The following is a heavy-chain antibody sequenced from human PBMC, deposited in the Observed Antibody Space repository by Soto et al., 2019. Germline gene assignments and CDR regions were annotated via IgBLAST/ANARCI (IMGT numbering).Heavy chain of an antibody. CDR2: IIPIIGIA. D-gene: IGHD2-15*01. V-gene: IGHV1-69*04. CDR3: ARGYCSGGSCYGSFDY. CDR1: GYTFTDYG. J-gene: IGHJ4*02. Sequence: SVKVSCKSSGYTFTDYGISWVRQAPGQGLEWMGRIIPIIGIANNAQKFQGRVTITADKSTSTAYMELRSLRSEDTAVYYCARGYCSGGSCYGSFDYWGQGTLVTVSS.